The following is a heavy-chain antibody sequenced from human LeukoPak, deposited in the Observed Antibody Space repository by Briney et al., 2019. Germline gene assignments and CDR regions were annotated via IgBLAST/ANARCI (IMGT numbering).Heavy chain of an antibody. V-gene: IGHV3-21*01. D-gene: IGHD2-2*02. CDR2: ISSSSSYI. CDR1: GFTFSSYS. Sequence: GGSLRLSCAAAGFTFSSYSMNWVRQAPGKGLEWVSSISSSSSYIYYADSVKGRFTISRDNAKNSLYLQMNSLRAEDTAVYYCARARVKLGYCSSTSCYSAFDIWGQGTMVTVSS. CDR3: ARARVKLGYCSSTSCYSAFDI. J-gene: IGHJ3*02.